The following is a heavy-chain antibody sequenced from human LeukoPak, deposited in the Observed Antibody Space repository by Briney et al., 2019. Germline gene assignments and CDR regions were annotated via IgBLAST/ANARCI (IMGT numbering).Heavy chain of an antibody. Sequence: GASVKVSCKASGYTFTSYDINWVRQATGQGLEWMGWMNPNSGNTGYAQKFQGRVTITRNTSISTAYMELSSLRSEDTAVYYCARRGYSYGYPYTYYYYYYMDVWGKGTTVTVPS. CDR1: GYTFTSYD. CDR3: ARRGYSYGYPYTYYYYYYMDV. CDR2: MNPNSGNT. V-gene: IGHV1-8*03. J-gene: IGHJ6*03. D-gene: IGHD5-18*01.